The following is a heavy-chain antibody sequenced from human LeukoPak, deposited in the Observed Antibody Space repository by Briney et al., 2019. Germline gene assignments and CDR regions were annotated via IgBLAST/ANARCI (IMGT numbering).Heavy chain of an antibody. Sequence: PGGSLRLSCAASGFTFSSYAMHWVRQAPGKGLEWVAVISYDGSNKYYADSVKGRFTISRDNSKNTLYLQMNSLRAEDTAVYYCARGKSRQWNERRAFDIWGQGTMVTVSS. CDR3: ARGKSRQWNERRAFDI. CDR2: ISYDGSNK. CDR1: GFTFSSYA. D-gene: IGHD1-1*01. V-gene: IGHV3-30*01. J-gene: IGHJ3*02.